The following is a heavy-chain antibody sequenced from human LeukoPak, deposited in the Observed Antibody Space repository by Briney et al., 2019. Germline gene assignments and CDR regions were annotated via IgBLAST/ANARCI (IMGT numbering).Heavy chain of an antibody. CDR3: ARETVLRFLECAPPDYMDV. CDR1: GFTFDDYA. V-gene: IGHV3-9*01. Sequence: GGSLRLSCAASGFTFDDYAMHWVRQAPGKGLEWVSGISWNSGSIGYADSVKGRFTISRDNAKNSLYLQMSSLRAEDTAVYYCARETVLRFLECAPPDYMDVWGKGATVTVSS. D-gene: IGHD3-3*01. CDR2: ISWNSGSI. J-gene: IGHJ6*03.